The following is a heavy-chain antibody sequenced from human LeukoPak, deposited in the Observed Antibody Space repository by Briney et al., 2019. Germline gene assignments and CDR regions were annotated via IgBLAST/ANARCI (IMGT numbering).Heavy chain of an antibody. Sequence: ASAKVSCKASGYTFTSYGISWVRPAPGQRLECMGWISAYNGNTNYAQKLQGRVTMTTDTSTSTAYMELRSLRSDDTAVYYCARGSYYYDSSGYNYWGQGTLVTVSS. CDR1: GYTFTSYG. CDR2: ISAYNGNT. D-gene: IGHD3-22*01. CDR3: ARGSYYYDSSGYNY. V-gene: IGHV1-18*01. J-gene: IGHJ4*02.